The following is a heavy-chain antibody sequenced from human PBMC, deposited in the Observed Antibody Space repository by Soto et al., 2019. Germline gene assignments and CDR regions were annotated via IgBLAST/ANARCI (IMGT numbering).Heavy chain of an antibody. CDR1: GYPFTGPY. CDR3: ARDFRTYSHGVDV. Sequence: QAQLVQSGTEVKKPGASVKVSCKASGYPFTGPYIYWVRQAPGQGLEWMGWINPRSGGTEFAEKFQGRVTVTPDTSIRTVFLELNSLTSDDTGVYFCARDFRTYSHGVDVWGQGTAVIVSS. V-gene: IGHV1-2*02. J-gene: IGHJ6*02. D-gene: IGHD4-4*01. CDR2: INPRSGGT.